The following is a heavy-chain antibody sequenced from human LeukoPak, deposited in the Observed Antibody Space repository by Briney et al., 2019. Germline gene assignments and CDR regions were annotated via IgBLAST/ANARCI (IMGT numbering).Heavy chain of an antibody. CDR1: GFTFSNYW. D-gene: IGHD3-10*02. CDR2: IKHDGSED. J-gene: IGHJ6*04. Sequence: GGSLKLSCAASGFTFSNYWMTWVRQAPGKGLEWVANIKHDGSEDYYLDSVKGRFTISRDNAKNSLYLQMNSLRAEDTAVYYCAELGITMIGGVWGKGTTVTISS. CDR3: AELGITMIGGV. V-gene: IGHV3-7*01.